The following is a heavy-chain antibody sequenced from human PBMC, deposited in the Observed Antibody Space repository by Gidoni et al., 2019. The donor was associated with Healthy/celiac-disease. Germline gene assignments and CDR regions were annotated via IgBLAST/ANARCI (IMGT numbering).Heavy chain of an antibody. Sequence: QVQLVESGGGVVQPGRSLRLTCAASGSTFSSYAMHWVRQAPGKGLEWVAVISYDGSNKYYADSVKGRFTISRDNSKNTLYLQMNSLRAEDTAVYYCARDPDYGLRGLDYWGQGTLVTVSS. D-gene: IGHD4-17*01. J-gene: IGHJ4*02. CDR2: ISYDGSNK. CDR1: GSTFSSYA. CDR3: ARDPDYGLRGLDY. V-gene: IGHV3-30-3*01.